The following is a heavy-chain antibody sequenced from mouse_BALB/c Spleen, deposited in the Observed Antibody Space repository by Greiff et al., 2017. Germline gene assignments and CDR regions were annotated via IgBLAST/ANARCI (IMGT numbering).Heavy chain of an antibody. CDR3: ARSSYRYDEGYFDV. CDR1: GFTFSSFG. J-gene: IGHJ1*01. V-gene: IGHV5-17*02. Sequence: EVKVVESGGGLVQPGGSRKLSCAASGFTFSSFGMHWVRQAPEKGLEWVAYISSGSSTIYYADTVKGRFTISRDNPKNTLFLQMTSLRSEDTAMYYCARSSYRYDEGYFDVWGAGTTVTVSS. D-gene: IGHD2-14*01. CDR2: ISSGSSTI.